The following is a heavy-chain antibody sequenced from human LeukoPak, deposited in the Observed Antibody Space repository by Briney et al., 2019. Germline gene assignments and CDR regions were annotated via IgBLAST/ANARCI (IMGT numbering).Heavy chain of an antibody. D-gene: IGHD6-19*01. CDR3: ARENFGIAVAAPTVTNWFDP. J-gene: IGHJ5*02. V-gene: IGHV3-30-3*01. CDR2: ISYDGSNK. CDR1: GFTFSSYA. Sequence: QPGRSLRLSCAASGFTFSSYAMHWVRQAPGKGLEWVAVISYDGSNKYYADSVKGRFTISRDNSKNTLYLQMNSLRAEDTAVYYCARENFGIAVAAPTVTNWFDPWGQGTLVTVSS.